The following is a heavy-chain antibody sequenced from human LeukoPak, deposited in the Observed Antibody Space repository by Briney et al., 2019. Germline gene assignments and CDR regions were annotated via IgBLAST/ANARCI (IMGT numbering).Heavy chain of an antibody. V-gene: IGHV1-18*01. J-gene: IGHJ4*02. CDR1: GGTFSSYA. CDR3: ARDTSGGTMIVVVRDFDY. D-gene: IGHD3-22*01. CDR2: ISAYNGNT. Sequence: ASVKVSCKASGGTFSSYAISWVRQAPGQGLEWMGWISAYNGNTNYAQKLQGRVTMTTDTSTSTAYMELRSLRSDDTAVYYCARDTSGGTMIVVVRDFDYWGQGTLVTVSS.